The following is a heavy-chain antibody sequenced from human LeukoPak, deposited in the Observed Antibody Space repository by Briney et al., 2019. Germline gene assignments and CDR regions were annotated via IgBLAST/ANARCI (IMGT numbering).Heavy chain of an antibody. CDR3: IKDLRLDLPFDTFDI. D-gene: IGHD1-7*01. Sequence: PGGSLRLSCAASGFTFDDYAMHWVRQTPGKGLEWVSSISWDGGISVYADSVKGRFTISRDNAKSSLYLEMSALTPEDTALYFCIKDLRLDLPFDTFDIWGQGTMVTVSS. CDR2: ISWDGGIS. J-gene: IGHJ3*02. V-gene: IGHV3-9*01. CDR1: GFTFDDYA.